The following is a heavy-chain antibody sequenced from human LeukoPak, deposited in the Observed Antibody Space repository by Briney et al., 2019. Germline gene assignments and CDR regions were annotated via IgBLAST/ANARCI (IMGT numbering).Heavy chain of an antibody. D-gene: IGHD6-19*01. CDR1: GGSISSSSYY. CDR2: IYYSGST. J-gene: IGHJ3*02. Sequence: PSETLSLTCTVSGGSISSSSYYWGWIRQPPGKGLEWIGTIYYSGSTYYNPSLKSRVTISVDTSKNQFSLKLSSVTAADTAVYYCARESRLQWLVPNDAFDIWGQGTMVTVSS. V-gene: IGHV4-39*02. CDR3: ARESRLQWLVPNDAFDI.